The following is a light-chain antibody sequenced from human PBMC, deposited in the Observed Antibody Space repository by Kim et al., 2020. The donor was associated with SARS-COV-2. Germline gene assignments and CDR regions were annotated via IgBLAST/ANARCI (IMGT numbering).Light chain of an antibody. CDR3: QVWDSSSDHRV. CDR2: YDS. V-gene: IGLV3-21*04. J-gene: IGLJ3*02. Sequence: SYELTQPPSVSVAPGKTARITCGGNNIGSKSVHWYKQKQGQAPVLVIYYDSDRPSGIPERFSGSNSGNTATLTIRRVEAGDEADYYCQVWDSSSDHRVFG. CDR1: NIGSKS.